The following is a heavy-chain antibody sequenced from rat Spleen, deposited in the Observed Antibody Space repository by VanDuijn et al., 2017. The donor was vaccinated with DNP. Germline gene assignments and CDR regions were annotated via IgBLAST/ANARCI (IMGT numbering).Heavy chain of an antibody. V-gene: IGHV5-31*01. CDR1: GFTFNYYW. CDR2: ITSSGGST. D-gene: IGHD1-12*02. CDR3: ARPNYYAGSYPHY. Sequence: EVQLVESGGGLVQPGRSLKLSCVASGFTFNYYWMTWIRQVPGKGLEWVASITSSGGSTYSGDSVKGRFTISRDNAKSTLYLQMNSLRSEDMATYYCARPNYYAGSYPHYWGQGVMVTVSS. J-gene: IGHJ2*01.